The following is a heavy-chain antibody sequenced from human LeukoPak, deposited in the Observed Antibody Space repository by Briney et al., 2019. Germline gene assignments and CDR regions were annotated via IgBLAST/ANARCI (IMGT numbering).Heavy chain of an antibody. J-gene: IGHJ4*02. CDR2: ISGSGGST. Sequence: GGSLRLSCAASGFTFSSYAMSWVRQAPGKWLEWVSAISGSGGSTYYADSVKGRFTISRDNSKTPLYLQMNGLRAEDTAVYYCAKDMRSDTAMVPFDYWGQGTLVTVSS. CDR1: GFTFSSYA. CDR3: AKDMRSDTAMVPFDY. D-gene: IGHD5-18*01. V-gene: IGHV3-23*01.